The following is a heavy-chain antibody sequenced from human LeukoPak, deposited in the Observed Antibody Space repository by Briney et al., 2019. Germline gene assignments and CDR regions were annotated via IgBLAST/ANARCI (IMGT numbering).Heavy chain of an antibody. J-gene: IGHJ4*02. V-gene: IGHV1-24*01. CDR3: ARGASRSFDY. CDR1: GYTLTELS. Sequence: EASVKVSCKVSGYTLTELSMRWVRQAPGKGLEWMGGFDPEDSETIYAQKFQGRVTMTEDTSTDTAYMELSSLRSEDTAVYYCARGASRSFDYWGQGTLVTVSS. CDR2: FDPEDSET.